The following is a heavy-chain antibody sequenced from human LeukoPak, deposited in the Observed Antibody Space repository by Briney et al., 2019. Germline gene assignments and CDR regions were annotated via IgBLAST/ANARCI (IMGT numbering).Heavy chain of an antibody. CDR3: ARDNWGPDH. V-gene: IGHV3-20*04. CDR2: ISWNGDEN. CDR1: QFTFGDHG. D-gene: IGHD7-27*01. J-gene: IGHJ4*02. Sequence: GGSLRLSCAASQFTFGDHGMVWVRQAPGKGLEWVSGISWNGDENTYADSVKGRFTISREDAKNSLYLQMNSLRAEDTALYYCARDNWGPDHWGQGTLVTVSS.